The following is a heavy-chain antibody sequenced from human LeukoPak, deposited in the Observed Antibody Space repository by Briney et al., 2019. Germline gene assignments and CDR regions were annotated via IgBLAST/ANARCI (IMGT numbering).Heavy chain of an antibody. J-gene: IGHJ4*02. Sequence: GGSLRLSCTASGFTFGDYAMSWVRQAPGKGLEWVGFIRSKAYGGTTEYAASVKGRFTISRDDSKSIAYLQMNSLKTEDTAVYYCTRVPDYDFWSGYSDYWGQGTLVTVSS. CDR3: TRVPDYDFWSGYSDY. V-gene: IGHV3-49*04. D-gene: IGHD3-3*01. CDR2: IRSKAYGGTT. CDR1: GFTFGDYA.